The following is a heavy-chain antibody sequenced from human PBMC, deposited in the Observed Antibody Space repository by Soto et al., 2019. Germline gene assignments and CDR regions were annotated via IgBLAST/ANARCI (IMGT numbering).Heavy chain of an antibody. Sequence: ASVKVSCKASGYTFTGYYMHWVRQAPGQGLEWMGWINPNSGGTNYAQKFQGWVTMTRDTSISTAYMELSRLRSDDTAVYYCARAISSGYYPFFYPWGNGTQVTVSS. CDR2: INPNSGGT. D-gene: IGHD3-22*01. J-gene: IGHJ5*02. V-gene: IGHV1-2*04. CDR3: ARAISSGYYPFFYP. CDR1: GYTFTGYY.